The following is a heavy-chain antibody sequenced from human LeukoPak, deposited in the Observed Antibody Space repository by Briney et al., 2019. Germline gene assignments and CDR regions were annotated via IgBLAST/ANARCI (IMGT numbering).Heavy chain of an antibody. CDR1: GFTFSSYW. CDR2: INQDGSER. V-gene: IGHV3-7*01. D-gene: IGHD2-15*01. CDR3: ASRSSVAASGPG. Sequence: GGSLRLSCAASGFTFSSYWMSWVRQAPGKGLEWVANINQDGSERYYVDSVKGRFTISRDNAKNSLYLQMSSLRAEDTALYYCASRSSVAASGPGWGQGTLVTVSS. J-gene: IGHJ4*02.